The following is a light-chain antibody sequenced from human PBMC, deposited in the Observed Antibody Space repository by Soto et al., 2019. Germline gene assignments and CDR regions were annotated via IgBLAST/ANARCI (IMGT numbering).Light chain of an antibody. CDR2: AAS. V-gene: IGKV1-39*01. Sequence: DIQMTQSPSSLSASVGDRVTITCRSSQNILTYLHWYQQRAGEVPRFLIYAASNLQDGVPSRFSGSETGTEFTLTISSLQPEDFATYYCQQSYNVPLTFGQGTKLEMK. CDR1: QNILTY. CDR3: QQSYNVPLT. J-gene: IGKJ2*01.